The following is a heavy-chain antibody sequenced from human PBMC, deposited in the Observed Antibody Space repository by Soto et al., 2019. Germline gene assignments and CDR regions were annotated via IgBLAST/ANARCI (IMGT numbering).Heavy chain of an antibody. CDR3: ASATCGGDCSTFGYYYYYYGMDV. V-gene: IGHV4-4*02. J-gene: IGHJ6*02. CDR1: GGSISSSKW. Sequence: SETLSLTCAVSGGSISSSKWWSWVRQPPGKGLEWIGQIYHGGSSDYNPSLKSRVTISVDTSKNQFSLKLSSVTAADTAVYYCASATCGGDCSTFGYYYYYYGMDVWGQGTTVTVSS. CDR2: IYHGGSS. D-gene: IGHD2-21*02.